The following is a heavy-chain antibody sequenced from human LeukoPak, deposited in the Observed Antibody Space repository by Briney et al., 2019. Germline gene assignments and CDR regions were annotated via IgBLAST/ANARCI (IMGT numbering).Heavy chain of an antibody. V-gene: IGHV4-59*01. CDR2: IYYSGST. CDR3: ARDRYPSMDV. J-gene: IGHJ6*02. D-gene: IGHD2-2*02. Sequence: PSETLSLTCTVSGGSISSYYWSWIRQPPGEGLEWIGYIYYSGSTNYNPSLKSRVTISVDTSKNQFPLKLSSVTAADTAVYYCARDRYPSMDVWGQGTTVTVSS. CDR1: GGSISSYY.